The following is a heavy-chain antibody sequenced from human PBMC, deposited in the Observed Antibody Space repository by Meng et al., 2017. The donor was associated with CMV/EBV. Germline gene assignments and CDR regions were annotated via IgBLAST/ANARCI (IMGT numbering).Heavy chain of an antibody. Sequence: SVKVSCKGSGIPFRPHAINWVRLAPGHGLEWMGGIMPLSGFTSYAQRFQGRITITADKSTSITYMDLSSLTSEDAAVYYCVFEGVDILTGSYKKFFDSWGQGTLVTVSS. CDR2: IMPLSGFT. D-gene: IGHD3-9*01. V-gene: IGHV1-69*10. CDR3: VFEGVDILTGSYKKFFDS. CDR1: GIPFRPHA. J-gene: IGHJ4*02.